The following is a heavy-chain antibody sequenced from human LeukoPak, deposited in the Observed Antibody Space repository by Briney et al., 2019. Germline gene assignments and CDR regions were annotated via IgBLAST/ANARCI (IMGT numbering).Heavy chain of an antibody. Sequence: QSGGSLRLSCAASGFSFSSYGMHWVRQAPGKGLEWVAFIRFDGSDKFHGDSVKGRFTISRDDSKNTLYLQMNSLRAEDTAVYYCTKGYVGYCTSDSCYSHDYWGQGTLVTVSS. CDR2: IRFDGSDK. J-gene: IGHJ4*02. CDR3: TKGYVGYCTSDSCYSHDY. D-gene: IGHD2-15*01. V-gene: IGHV3-30*02. CDR1: GFSFSSYG.